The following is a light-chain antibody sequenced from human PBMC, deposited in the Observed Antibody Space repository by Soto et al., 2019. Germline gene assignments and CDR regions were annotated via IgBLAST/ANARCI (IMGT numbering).Light chain of an antibody. Sequence: QSALTQPPSASGSPGQSVTISCTGTSSDVGGYDYVSWYQQHPGKAPKLMIYEVSKRPSGVPDRFSGSKSGNTASLTVSGLQAEDEADYYCSSYAGSNILVFGGGNKLTVL. CDR1: SSDVGGYDY. CDR3: SSYAGSNILV. V-gene: IGLV2-8*01. J-gene: IGLJ2*01. CDR2: EVS.